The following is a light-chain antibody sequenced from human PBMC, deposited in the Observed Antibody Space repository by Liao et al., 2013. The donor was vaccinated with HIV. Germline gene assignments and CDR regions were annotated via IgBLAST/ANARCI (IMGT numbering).Light chain of an antibody. CDR1: KLGDKY. Sequence: SYEVTQPPSVSVSPGQTASITCSGDKLGDKYACWYQHKPGQSPVLVIYQDNKRPSGIPERFSGSNSGNTATLTISGTQALDEADYYCQAWDSSTWVFGGGTKVTVL. J-gene: IGLJ3*02. CDR2: QDN. CDR3: QAWDSSTWV. V-gene: IGLV3-1*01.